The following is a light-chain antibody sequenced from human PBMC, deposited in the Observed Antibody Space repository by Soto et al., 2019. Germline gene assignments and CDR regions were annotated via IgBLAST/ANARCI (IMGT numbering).Light chain of an antibody. Sequence: QSVLTQPASVSGSPGQSITISCTGSSSDVGGYDFASWYQHHPGKAPRLMIFDVSNRPSAVSNRFSGSKSGNTASLTISGLQAEDEGDYYCASYTSRSTLVFGTGTKVTVL. V-gene: IGLV2-14*03. CDR2: DVS. CDR1: SSDVGGYDF. J-gene: IGLJ1*01. CDR3: ASYTSRSTLV.